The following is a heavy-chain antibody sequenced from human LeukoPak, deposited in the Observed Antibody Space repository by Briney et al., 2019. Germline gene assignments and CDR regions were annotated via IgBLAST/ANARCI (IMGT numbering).Heavy chain of an antibody. CDR2: INPNSDCT. CDR1: GYTFTGYY. Sequence: ASVQVSCKGSGYTFTGYYMHWVRQAPGQGLERVGWINPNSDCTHYAHKFKGRVTMTRDTSISTAYMKLSRLRQDDTAGYDCARAGQRGYSYGPDPLSDYWGQGTLVTVSS. J-gene: IGHJ4*02. V-gene: IGHV1-2*02. CDR3: ARAGQRGYSYGPDPLSDY. D-gene: IGHD5-18*01.